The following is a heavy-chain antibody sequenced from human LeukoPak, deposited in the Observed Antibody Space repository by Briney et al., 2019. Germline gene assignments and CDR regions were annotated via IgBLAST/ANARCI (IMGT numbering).Heavy chain of an antibody. CDR3: ARNRGWYATDV. J-gene: IGHJ6*02. V-gene: IGHV4-61*01. CDR2: VHCSGSA. CDR1: GGSVRSDISH. D-gene: IGHD6-19*01. Sequence: SETLSLTCSVSGGSVRSDISHWSWIRQPPGKGLEWIGYVHCSGSANYNPSLESRVTMSLDNSKNQFSRDLTSVTAADTAVYYCARNRGWYATDVWGRGAAVTVSS.